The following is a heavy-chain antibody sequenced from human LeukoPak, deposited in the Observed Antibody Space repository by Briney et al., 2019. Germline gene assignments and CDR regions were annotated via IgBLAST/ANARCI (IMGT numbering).Heavy chain of an antibody. CDR1: GGSFSGYY. Sequence: PSETLSLTCAVSGGSFSGYYWSWIRQPPGKGLEWSGEINHSGSTNYNPSLKSRVTISVDTSKNQFSLKLSSVTAADTAVYYCAREARIAVAGRRAWYFDYWGQGTLVTVSS. D-gene: IGHD6-19*01. V-gene: IGHV4-34*01. CDR3: AREARIAVAGRRAWYFDY. CDR2: INHSGST. J-gene: IGHJ4*02.